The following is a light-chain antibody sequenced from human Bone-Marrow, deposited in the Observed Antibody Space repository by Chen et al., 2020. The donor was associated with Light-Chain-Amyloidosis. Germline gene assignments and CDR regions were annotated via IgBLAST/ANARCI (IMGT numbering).Light chain of an antibody. CDR1: DLPTKY. V-gene: IGLV3-25*03. Sequence: SYELTQPPSVSVSPGQTARITCSGDDLPTKYAYWYQQKPGQAPGLVIHRDTERPSGISERFSGSSSGNTATLTISGVQAEDEADYHGQSADSSGTYEVIFGGGTKLTVL. J-gene: IGLJ2*01. CDR3: QSADSSGTYEVI. CDR2: RDT.